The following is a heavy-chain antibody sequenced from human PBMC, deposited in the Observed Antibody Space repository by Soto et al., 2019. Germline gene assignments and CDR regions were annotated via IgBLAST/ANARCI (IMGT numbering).Heavy chain of an antibody. Sequence: QVQLQQWGARLLKPSETLSLTCAVYGGSFSGHSWTWIRQSPGKGLEWVGDINHSGRVNYSPALKSRVTISLDPSKNQFSLTLSAVTDADTAMYYCSSRAYDTNGYYRFDPWGQGTLVTVSS. V-gene: IGHV4-34*01. CDR1: GGSFSGHS. J-gene: IGHJ5*01. CDR2: INHSGRV. CDR3: SSRAYDTNGYYRFDP. D-gene: IGHD3-22*01.